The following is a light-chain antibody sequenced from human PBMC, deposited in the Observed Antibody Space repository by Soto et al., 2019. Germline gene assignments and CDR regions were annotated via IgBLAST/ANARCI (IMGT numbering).Light chain of an antibody. CDR1: KLGDKY. V-gene: IGLV3-1*01. CDR2: QDS. Sequence: SYELTQPPSVSVSPGQTASITCSGAKLGDKYACWYQQKPGESPVLVIYQDSKRPSGIPDRFSGSNSGNTAPLTVSGTQAMDEADYYCQAWDSTSVVFGGGTKLTVL. CDR3: QAWDSTSVV. J-gene: IGLJ2*01.